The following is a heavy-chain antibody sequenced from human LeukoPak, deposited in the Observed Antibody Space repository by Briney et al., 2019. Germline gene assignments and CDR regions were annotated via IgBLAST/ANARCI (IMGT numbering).Heavy chain of an antibody. J-gene: IGHJ4*02. CDR3: ARDSPVAAPLFDY. CDR1: GLTFSSYW. D-gene: IGHD6-19*01. Sequence: GGSLRLPCAASGLTFSSYWMNWVRQAPGKGLEWVSYISSGGGTIYYADSVKGRFTISRDNAKNSLYLQMNSLRAEDTAIYYCARDSPVAAPLFDYWGQGTLVTVSS. CDR2: ISSGGGTI. V-gene: IGHV3-48*01.